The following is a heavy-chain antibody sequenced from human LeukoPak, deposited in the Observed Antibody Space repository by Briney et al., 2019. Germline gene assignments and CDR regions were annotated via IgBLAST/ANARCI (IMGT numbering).Heavy chain of an antibody. J-gene: IGHJ3*02. V-gene: IGHV5-51*01. CDR1: GYSFTNYW. CDR2: IYPGDSDT. Sequence: GESLKISCKGSGYSFTNYWIGWVRQMPGKGLEWMGIIYPGDSDTRYSPSFQGQVTISADKSISTAYLQWSSLKASDTAMYYCARPPLYSSGFYDAFDIWGQGTMVTVSS. D-gene: IGHD6-19*01. CDR3: ARPPLYSSGFYDAFDI.